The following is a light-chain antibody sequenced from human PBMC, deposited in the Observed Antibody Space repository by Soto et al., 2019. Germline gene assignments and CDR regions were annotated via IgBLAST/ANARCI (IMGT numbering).Light chain of an antibody. CDR1: NSNIGANYG. Sequence: QSVLTQPPSVTGAPGQRVTISCTGSNSNIGANYGVHWYQQFPETAPKLLIYANTNRPSGVPDRFSGSRSGTSASLAITGLQAEDEADYYCQSFADSLTGLIFGGGTKLTVL. CDR3: QSFADSLTGLI. CDR2: ANT. J-gene: IGLJ2*01. V-gene: IGLV1-40*01.